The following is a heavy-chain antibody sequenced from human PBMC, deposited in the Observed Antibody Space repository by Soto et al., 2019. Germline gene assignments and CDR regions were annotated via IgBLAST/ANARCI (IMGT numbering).Heavy chain of an antibody. Sequence: QVQLVESGGGLVKPGGSLRLSCAASGFTFSDYYMSWIRQAPGKGLEWVSYISSSSSYTNYADSVKGRFTISRDNAKNSLYLQMNSLRAEDTAVYYCARELSSGLNWFDPWGQGTLVTVSS. V-gene: IGHV3-11*05. CDR3: ARELSSGLNWFDP. CDR2: ISSSSSYT. D-gene: IGHD6-25*01. J-gene: IGHJ5*02. CDR1: GFTFSDYY.